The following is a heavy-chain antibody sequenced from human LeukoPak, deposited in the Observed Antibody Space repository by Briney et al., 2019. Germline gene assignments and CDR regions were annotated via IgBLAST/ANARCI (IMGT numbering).Heavy chain of an antibody. CDR2: IYGVGST. Sequence: GGSLRLPCAASGFTVSTNYMSWVRQAPGKGPEWVSVIYGVGSTDSADSVKGRFTISRDNSKNTLYLQMNSLRAEDTAVYYCARSGNSYNYGPFDYWGPGTLVTVSS. D-gene: IGHD5-24*01. CDR3: ARSGNSYNYGPFDY. V-gene: IGHV3-53*01. J-gene: IGHJ4*02. CDR1: GFTVSTNY.